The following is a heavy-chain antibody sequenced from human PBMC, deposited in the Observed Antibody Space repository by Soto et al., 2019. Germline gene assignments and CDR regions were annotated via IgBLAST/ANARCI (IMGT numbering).Heavy chain of an antibody. CDR1: GDSIRSYY. CDR2: VYYTGTT. J-gene: IGHJ4*02. CDR3: ARDTVLTGMFDF. V-gene: IGHV4-59*01. Sequence: SETLSLTCTVSGDSIRSYYWSWVRQPPGKGLEWIASVYYTGTTNYNPSLGSRVTISIDAPENQISLKLTSVTAADTAFYYCARDTVLTGMFDFWGQGTLVTVSS. D-gene: IGHD4-17*01.